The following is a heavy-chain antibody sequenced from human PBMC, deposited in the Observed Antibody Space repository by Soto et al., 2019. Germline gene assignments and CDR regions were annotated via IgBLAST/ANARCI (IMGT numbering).Heavy chain of an antibody. V-gene: IGHV1-18*01. CDR2: ISAYNGNT. D-gene: IGHD3-3*01. CDR1: GYTFTSYG. Sequence: EASVKVSCKASGYTFTSYGISWVRQAPGQGLEWMGWISAYNGNTNYAQKLQGRVTMTTDTSTSTAYMELRSLRSDDTAVYYCARDSSSDFWSGYYTGPNDYWGQGTLVTVSS. J-gene: IGHJ4*02. CDR3: ARDSSSDFWSGYYTGPNDY.